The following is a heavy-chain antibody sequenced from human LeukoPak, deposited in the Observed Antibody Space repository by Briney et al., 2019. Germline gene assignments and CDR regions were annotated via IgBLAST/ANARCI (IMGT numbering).Heavy chain of an antibody. D-gene: IGHD5-12*01. CDR2: IETDGDEK. V-gene: IGHV3-7*01. J-gene: IGHJ4*02. CDR1: GFTFSDYW. Sequence: GGSLRLSCVASGFTFSDYWMSWVRQAPGMGLEWVANIETDGDEKNYVDSVKGRFTISRDNARNSLFLQVNSLRVEDTAVYYCARDIPSGFYTPDYWGRGTLVTVSS. CDR3: ARDIPSGFYTPDY.